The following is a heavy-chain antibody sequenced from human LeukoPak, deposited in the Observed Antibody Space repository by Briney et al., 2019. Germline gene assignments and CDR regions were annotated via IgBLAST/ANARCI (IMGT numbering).Heavy chain of an antibody. CDR1: GGSISNYY. CDR3: AKGRGSGWFCSTN. CDR2: IYYSGAT. Sequence: SETLSLTCTVSGGSISNYYWSWIRQPPGKGLEWIGHIYYSGATKYNPSLKSRITISVDTSKNQFSLMLSSVTAADTAVYYCAKGRGSGWFCSTNWGQGTLVTVSS. D-gene: IGHD6-19*01. J-gene: IGHJ4*02. V-gene: IGHV4-59*08.